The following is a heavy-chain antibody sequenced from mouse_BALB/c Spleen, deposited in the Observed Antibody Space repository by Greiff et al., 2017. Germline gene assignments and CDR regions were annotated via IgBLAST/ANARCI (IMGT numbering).Heavy chain of an antibody. CDR3: ARLDDGYYYFDY. CDR1: GFTFSSYA. Sequence: EVQGVESGGGLVKPGGSLKLSCAASGFTFSSYAMSWVRQTPEKRLEWVASISSGGSTYYPDSVKGRFTISRDNARNILYLQMSSLRSEDTAMYYCARLDDGYYYFDYWGQGTTLTVSS. D-gene: IGHD2-3*01. CDR2: ISSGGST. J-gene: IGHJ2*01. V-gene: IGHV5-6-5*01.